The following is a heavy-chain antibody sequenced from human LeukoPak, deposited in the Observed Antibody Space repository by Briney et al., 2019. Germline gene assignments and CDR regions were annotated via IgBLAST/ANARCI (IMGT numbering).Heavy chain of an antibody. Sequence: SVKVSCKASGFTFHTSAMQWVRQARGQRLEWIGWIVLGSGNTVYSHKFHDRVIITRDMSTSTVYTELDSLGSEDTAVYYCAAQRGASLHDFWSTRLFDPWGQGTLVTVSS. CDR1: GFTFHTSA. J-gene: IGHJ5*02. CDR3: AAQRGASLHDFWSTRLFDP. V-gene: IGHV1-58*02. D-gene: IGHD3-3*01. CDR2: IVLGSGNT.